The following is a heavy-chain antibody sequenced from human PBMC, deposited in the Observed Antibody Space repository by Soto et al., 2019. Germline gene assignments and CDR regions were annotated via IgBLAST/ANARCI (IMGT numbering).Heavy chain of an antibody. V-gene: IGHV3-15*07. Sequence: LRLSCAGSGFIFSNAWMNWVRQAPGKGLEWVGRIKTKPNGGTTDYAAPVKGRFIISRDDSKNMVYLQINSLKTEDTAVYYCSTGGYYFDYWGQGTLVTVSS. CDR1: GFIFSNAW. CDR3: STGGYYFDY. J-gene: IGHJ4*02. CDR2: IKTKPNGGTT.